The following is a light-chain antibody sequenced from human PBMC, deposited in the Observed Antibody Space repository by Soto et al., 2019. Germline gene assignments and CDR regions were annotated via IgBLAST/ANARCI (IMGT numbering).Light chain of an antibody. CDR2: EVS. V-gene: IGLV2-8*01. J-gene: IGLJ1*01. Sequence: HSVLTQPPSASGSPGQSVTISCTGNSSDVGGYNYVSWYQQHPGKAPKLMIYEVSKRPSGVPDRFSGSKSGNTASLTVSGLQAEDEADYYCSSYAGSNNLVFGTGTKLTVL. CDR3: SSYAGSNNLV. CDR1: SSDVGGYNY.